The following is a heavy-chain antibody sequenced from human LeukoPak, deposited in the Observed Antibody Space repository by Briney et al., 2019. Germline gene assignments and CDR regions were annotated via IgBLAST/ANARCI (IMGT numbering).Heavy chain of an antibody. CDR2: IKSKTDGGTT. CDR3: TKSSIAAAGTLDDY. CDR1: GFTFSNAW. Sequence: GGSLRLSCAASGFTFSNAWMSWVRQAPGKGLEWVGRIKSKTDGGTTDYAAPVKGRFTISRDDSKNTLYLQMNSLKTEDTAVYYCTKSSIAAAGTLDDYWGQGTLVTVSS. J-gene: IGHJ4*02. V-gene: IGHV3-15*01. D-gene: IGHD6-13*01.